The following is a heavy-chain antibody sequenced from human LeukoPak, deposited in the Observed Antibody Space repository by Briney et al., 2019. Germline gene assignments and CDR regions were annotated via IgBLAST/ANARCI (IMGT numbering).Heavy chain of an antibody. CDR1: GFSFSGHW. Sequence: GGSLRLSCTASGFSFSGHWMHWARQLPGKGLAWVSRISPTGSTTSYADSVKGRFTVSRDNAKNTLYLQVNNLRAEDTAVYYCARGPNSNWSGLDFWGQGTLLTVSS. CDR3: ARGPNSNWSGLDF. J-gene: IGHJ4*02. CDR2: ISPTGSTT. V-gene: IGHV3-74*01. D-gene: IGHD6-6*01.